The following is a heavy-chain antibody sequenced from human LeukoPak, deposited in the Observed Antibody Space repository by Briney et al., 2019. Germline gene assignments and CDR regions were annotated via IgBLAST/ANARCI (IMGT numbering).Heavy chain of an antibody. CDR1: GGSISSYY. CDR3: ASGGDGYSFDY. CDR2: INHSGST. J-gene: IGHJ4*02. Sequence: PSETLSLTCTVSGGSISSYYWSWIRQPPGEGLEWIGEINHSGSTNYNPSLKSRVTISVDTSKNQFSLKLSSVTAADTAVYYCASGGDGYSFDYWGQGTLVTVSS. V-gene: IGHV4-34*01. D-gene: IGHD5-24*01.